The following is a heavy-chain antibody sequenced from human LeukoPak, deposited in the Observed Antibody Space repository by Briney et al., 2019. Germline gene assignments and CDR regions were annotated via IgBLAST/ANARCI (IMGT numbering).Heavy chain of an antibody. Sequence: PSETLSLTCTVSGGSISSYYWSWIRQPPGKGLEWIGYIYYSGSTNYNPSLKSRVTISVDTSKNQFSLKLSSVTAADTAVYYCARDDPESGQWFGVFDYWGQGTLVTVSS. CDR2: IYYSGST. J-gene: IGHJ4*02. CDR1: GGSISSYY. V-gene: IGHV4-59*01. D-gene: IGHD3-10*01. CDR3: ARDDPESGQWFGVFDY.